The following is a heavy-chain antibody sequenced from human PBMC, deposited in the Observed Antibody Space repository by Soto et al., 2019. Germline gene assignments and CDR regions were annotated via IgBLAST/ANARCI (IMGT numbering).Heavy chain of an antibody. CDR1: GFTFSSYG. CDR2: ISGSGGST. CDR3: AKGLYSGSYFDY. V-gene: IGHV3-23*01. D-gene: IGHD1-26*01. J-gene: IGHJ4*02. Sequence: EVQLLESGGGLVQPGGSLRLSLPVSGFTFSSYGMTGVRQAPGKGLEWVSTISGSGGSTYYADSVKGQFTISRDNSKNTLYLQMNSLRAEDTAVYYYAKGLYSGSYFDYWGQGTLVTVTS.